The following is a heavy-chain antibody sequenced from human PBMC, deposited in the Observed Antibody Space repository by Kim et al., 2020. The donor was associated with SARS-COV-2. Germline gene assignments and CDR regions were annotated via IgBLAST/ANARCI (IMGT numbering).Heavy chain of an antibody. Sequence: GGSLRLSCVTSGFTFSTYAMSWVRQAPGKGLEWVSSIEGKDGRTYYADSVKGRFTISRDSAKNTLYLQMNSLRSDDTAVYYCVKGAWLEIWDPWSQVTV. CDR2: IEGKDGRT. CDR3: VKGAWLEIWDP. CDR1: GFTFSTYA. V-gene: IGHV3-23*01. J-gene: IGHJ5*02. D-gene: IGHD5-12*01.